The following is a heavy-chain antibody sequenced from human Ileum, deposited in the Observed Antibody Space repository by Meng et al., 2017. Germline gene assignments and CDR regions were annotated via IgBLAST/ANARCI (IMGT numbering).Heavy chain of an antibody. CDR2: MNPNSGNT. J-gene: IGHJ5*02. V-gene: IGHV1-8*03. Sequence: QGQLGESGAGGKKPGASGKVPCKASGYTFTSYDINWVRQATGQGLEWMGWMNPNSGNTGYAQKFQGRVSITRNTSISTAYMELSSLRSEDTAVYYCARIARVWFGELPSFWFDPWGQGTLVTVSS. D-gene: IGHD3-10*01. CDR1: GYTFTSYD. CDR3: ARIARVWFGELPSFWFDP.